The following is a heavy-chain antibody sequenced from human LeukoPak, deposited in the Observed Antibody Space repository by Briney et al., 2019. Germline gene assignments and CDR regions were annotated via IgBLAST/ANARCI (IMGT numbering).Heavy chain of an antibody. Sequence: GGSLRLSCAASGFTFSSYWMSWVRQAPGKGLEWVANIKPDGSEKYYVDSVKGRFTISRDNAKNTLYLQMNSLRAEDTAVYYCARVLLGSWDWFDPWGQGTLVTVSS. CDR3: ARVLLGSWDWFDP. D-gene: IGHD3-10*01. J-gene: IGHJ5*02. CDR2: IKPDGSEK. CDR1: GFTFSSYW. V-gene: IGHV3-7*03.